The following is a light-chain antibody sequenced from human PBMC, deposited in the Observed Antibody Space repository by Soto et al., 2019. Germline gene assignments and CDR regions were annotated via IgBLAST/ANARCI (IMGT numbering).Light chain of an antibody. V-gene: IGKV1-39*01. J-gene: IGKJ1*01. CDR3: QLSYFIPWT. CDR2: TTS. Sequence: IQMTQTPNSLSASVGDRVTITCRASQSISYYLNWYQQKPGRAPRLLIYTTSSLQSGVPSKFSGSASGTDFTLTISSLQPEDFATYYCQLSYFIPWTFGQGAMV. CDR1: QSISYY.